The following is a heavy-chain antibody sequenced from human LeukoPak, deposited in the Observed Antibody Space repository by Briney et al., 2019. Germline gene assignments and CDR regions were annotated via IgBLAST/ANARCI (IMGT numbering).Heavy chain of an antibody. CDR3: SLWFGEPRAFDF. Sequence: PGGSLRLSCAASGFTFSSYSMNWVRQAPGKGLEWVSSISGRSDSIYYADSEKGRFTISRDNAKNSVYLQVNSLRAEDTAVYYCSLWFGEPRAFDFRGQGTMVTVFS. CDR2: ISGRSDSI. V-gene: IGHV3-21*04. D-gene: IGHD3-10*01. CDR1: GFTFSSYS. J-gene: IGHJ3*01.